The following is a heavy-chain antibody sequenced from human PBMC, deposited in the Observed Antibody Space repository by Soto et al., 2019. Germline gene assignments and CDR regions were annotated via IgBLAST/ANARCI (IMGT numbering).Heavy chain of an antibody. CDR2: ISSSSSYI. CDR3: AREGALKPFSS. V-gene: IGHV3-21*03. J-gene: IGHJ5*02. Sequence: GGSLRLSCAASGFTFSSYSMNWVRQAPGKGLEWVSSISSSSSYIYYADSVKGRFTISRDNAKNSLYLQMDSLRVEDTAVYYCAREGALKPFSSWGQGALVTVSS. CDR1: GFTFSSYS.